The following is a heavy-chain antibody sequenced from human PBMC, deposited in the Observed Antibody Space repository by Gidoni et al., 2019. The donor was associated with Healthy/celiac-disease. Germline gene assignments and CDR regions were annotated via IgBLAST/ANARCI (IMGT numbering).Heavy chain of an antibody. V-gene: IGHV3-33*01. Sequence: QVQLVESGGGVVQPGRSLRLSCAASGFTFRRYGMHWVRQAPGKGLEWVEVIWYDGSNKYYADSVKGRFTISRDNSKNTLYLKMNSLRAEDTAVYYCARDVGIAVAGTGGEDYWGQGTLVTVSS. J-gene: IGHJ4*02. D-gene: IGHD6-19*01. CDR3: ARDVGIAVAGTGGEDY. CDR2: IWYDGSNK. CDR1: GFTFRRYG.